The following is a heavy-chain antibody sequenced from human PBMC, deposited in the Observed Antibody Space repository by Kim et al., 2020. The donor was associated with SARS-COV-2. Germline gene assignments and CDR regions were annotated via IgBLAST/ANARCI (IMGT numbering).Heavy chain of an antibody. Sequence: GGSLRLSCAASGFIFSTYSMFWVRQAPGKGLEWVSYISVGSATIYYADSVKGRFTISRDDAKSSLFLQLNSLRDEDTAVYYCARDRHHGSGTYLSPPQY. V-gene: IGHV3-48*02. CDR3: ARDRHHGSGTYLSPPQY. D-gene: IGHD3-10*01. J-gene: IGHJ1*01. CDR2: ISVGSATI. CDR1: GFIFSTYS.